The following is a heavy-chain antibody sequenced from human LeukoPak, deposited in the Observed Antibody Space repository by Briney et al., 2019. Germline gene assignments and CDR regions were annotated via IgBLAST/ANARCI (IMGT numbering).Heavy chain of an antibody. CDR1: GFTFSSYS. J-gene: IGHJ5*02. V-gene: IGHV3-48*01. CDR2: ISSSSSTI. D-gene: IGHD4-17*01. CDR3: ARGYGDYVDWFDP. Sequence: GGSLRLSCAASGFTFSSYSMNWVRQAPGKGLEWVSYISSSSSTIYYADSVKGRFTISRDNAKNPLYLQMNSLRAEDTAVYYCARGYGDYVDWFDPWGQGTLVTVSS.